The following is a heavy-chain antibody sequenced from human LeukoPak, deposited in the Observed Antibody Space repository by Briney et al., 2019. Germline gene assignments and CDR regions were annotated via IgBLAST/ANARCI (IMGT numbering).Heavy chain of an antibody. V-gene: IGHV3-23*01. J-gene: IGHJ4*01. CDR3: AKDRDGGTTTTAKGFNY. Sequence: GGSLRLSCVASGFTFNNYAMSWVRQAPGKGLEWVSGISGSGTNTYYADSVKGRFTISRDNSKNTLYLQMNTLRVEDTAVYYCAKDRDGGTTTTAKGFNYWGQGTLVTVSS. CDR2: ISGSGTNT. CDR1: GFTFNNYA. D-gene: IGHD2/OR15-2a*01.